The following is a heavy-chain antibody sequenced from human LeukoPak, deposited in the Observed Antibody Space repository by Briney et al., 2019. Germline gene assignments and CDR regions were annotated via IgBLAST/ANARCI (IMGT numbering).Heavy chain of an antibody. CDR2: ISYDGSNK. Sequence: GPSLRLSCAASGFTFSDYGMHWVRQAPGKGLEWVAVISYDGSNKYYADSVKGRFTISRDNSKNTLYLQMNSLRAEDTAVYYCAVLGELEWVYWGQGTLVTVSS. D-gene: IGHD3-10*01. CDR1: GFTFSDYG. CDR3: AVLGELEWVY. J-gene: IGHJ4*02. V-gene: IGHV3-30*03.